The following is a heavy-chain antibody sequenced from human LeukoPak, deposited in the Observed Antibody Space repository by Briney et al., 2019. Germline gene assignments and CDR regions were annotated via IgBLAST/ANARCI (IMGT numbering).Heavy chain of an antibody. CDR3: AKGAPGLWFGGLLYPDAEYFQH. V-gene: IGHV3-43D*03. J-gene: IGHJ1*01. CDR1: GFTFDDYA. Sequence: GGSLRLSCAASGFTFDDYAMHWVRQGPGKGLEWVSLISWDGGSTYYANSVKGRFTISRDNSKNSLYLQMNSLRAEDTAVYYCAKGAPGLWFGGLLYPDAEYFQHWGQGTLVTVSS. CDR2: ISWDGGST. D-gene: IGHD3-10*01.